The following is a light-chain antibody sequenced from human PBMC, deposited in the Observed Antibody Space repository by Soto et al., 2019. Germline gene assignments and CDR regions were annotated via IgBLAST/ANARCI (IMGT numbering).Light chain of an antibody. CDR2: EVS. J-gene: IGLJ2*01. Sequence: QSALTQPPSASGSPGQSVTISCTGTSSDVGGYNYVSWYQQHPGKAPKLMIYEVSKRPSGVPDRFSGSKSGNTASLTVSGLQAEDEADYYCSSYAVNNNVGVFGGGTKLTVL. CDR3: SSYAVNNNVGV. V-gene: IGLV2-8*01. CDR1: SSDVGGYNY.